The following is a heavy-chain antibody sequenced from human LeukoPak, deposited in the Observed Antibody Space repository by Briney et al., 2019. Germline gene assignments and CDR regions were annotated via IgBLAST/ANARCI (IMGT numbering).Heavy chain of an antibody. CDR2: IYYSGST. D-gene: IGHD6-6*01. Sequence: PSETLSLTCTVSGGSISSSSYYWGWIRQPPGKGLEWIGSIYYSGSTYYNPSLKSRVTISIDTSKNQFSLKLSSVTAADTAAYYCARGVGSSSSNWFDPWGQGTLVTVSS. CDR3: ARGVGSSSSNWFDP. CDR1: GGSISSSSYY. J-gene: IGHJ5*02. V-gene: IGHV4-39*07.